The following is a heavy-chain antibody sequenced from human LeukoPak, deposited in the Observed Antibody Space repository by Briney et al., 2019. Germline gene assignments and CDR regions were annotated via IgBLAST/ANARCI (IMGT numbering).Heavy chain of an antibody. D-gene: IGHD6-19*01. CDR1: GFTVSSNY. CDR2: IYSGGST. Sequence: GGSLRLSCAASGFTVSSNYMSWVRQTPGKGLEWVSVIYSGGSTYYADSVKGRFTISRDNSKNTLYLQMNSLRAEDTAVYYCARGIAVAGFDYWGQGTLVTVSS. J-gene: IGHJ4*02. CDR3: ARGIAVAGFDY. V-gene: IGHV3-53*01.